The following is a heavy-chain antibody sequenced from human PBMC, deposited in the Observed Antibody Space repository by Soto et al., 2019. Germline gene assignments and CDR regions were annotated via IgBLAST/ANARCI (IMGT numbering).Heavy chain of an antibody. CDR1: GGSTSSYY. V-gene: IGHV4-4*07. Sequence: SETLSLTCIVSGGSTSSYYWSWIRQPAGKGLEWIGRMYTSGSTNYNPSLKSRVTMSVDTSKNQFSLKLSSVTAADTAVYYCARGTSARGYYGYWGQGTLVTVSS. CDR2: MYTSGST. CDR3: ARGTSARGYYGY. D-gene: IGHD3-3*01. J-gene: IGHJ4*02.